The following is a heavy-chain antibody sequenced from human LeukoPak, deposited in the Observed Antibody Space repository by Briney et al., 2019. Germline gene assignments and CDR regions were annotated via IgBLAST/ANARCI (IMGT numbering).Heavy chain of an antibody. D-gene: IGHD6-19*01. CDR2: IKQDGSEK. CDR1: GFTFSSYW. V-gene: IGHV3-7*04. J-gene: IGHJ4*02. Sequence: GGSLRLSCAASGFTFSSYWMSWVRQAPGKGLECVANIKQDGSEKYYVDSVKGRFTISRDNAKNSLYLQMNRLRAEDTAVYYCARVSYSSGWYVDYWGQGTLVTVSS. CDR3: ARVSYSSGWYVDY.